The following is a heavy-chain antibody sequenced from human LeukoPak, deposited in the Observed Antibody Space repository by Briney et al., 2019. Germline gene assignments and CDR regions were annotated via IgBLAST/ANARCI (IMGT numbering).Heavy chain of an antibody. V-gene: IGHV4-34*01. CDR1: GGSSSGYY. D-gene: IGHD4-17*01. Sequence: PSETLSLTCAVYGGSSSGYYWSWIRQPPGKGLEWIGEINHSGSTNYNPSLKSRVTISVDTSKNQFSLKLSSVTAADTAVYYCARRTTDPTVTIFGYYYYMDVWGKGTTVTISS. J-gene: IGHJ6*03. CDR2: INHSGST. CDR3: ARRTTDPTVTIFGYYYYMDV.